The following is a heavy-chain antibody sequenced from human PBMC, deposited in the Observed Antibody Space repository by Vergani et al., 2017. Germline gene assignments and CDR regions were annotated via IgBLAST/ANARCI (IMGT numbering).Heavy chain of an antibody. Sequence: EVQLEESGGGLVQPGGSLRLSCAASGFTFSKYWMTWVRQAPGKGLEWVANIKEDGSEKYYVDSVKGRFTISRDNAKNSLYLQMNSLRAEDTAVYYCASPTQMDSKGTRYYTDVWGKGTTVTVSS. CDR2: IKEDGSEK. J-gene: IGHJ6*03. D-gene: IGHD3-16*02. CDR3: ASPTQMDSKGTRYYTDV. V-gene: IGHV3-7*01. CDR1: GFTFSKYW.